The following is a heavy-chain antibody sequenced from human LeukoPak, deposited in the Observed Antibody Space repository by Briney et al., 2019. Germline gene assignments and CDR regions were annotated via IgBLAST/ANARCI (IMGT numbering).Heavy chain of an antibody. CDR2: INAGNGNT. Sequence: ASVKVSCKASGYTFTSYAMHWVRQAPGQGLEWMGWINAGNGNTKYSQKFQGRVTITRDTSASTAYMELSSLRSEDTAVYYCARESGYSYTYDYWGQGTLVTVSS. CDR3: ARESGYSYTYDY. V-gene: IGHV1-3*01. CDR1: GYTFTSYA. J-gene: IGHJ4*02. D-gene: IGHD5-18*01.